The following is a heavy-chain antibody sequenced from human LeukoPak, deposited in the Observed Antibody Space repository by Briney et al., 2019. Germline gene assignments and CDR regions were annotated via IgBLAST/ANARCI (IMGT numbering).Heavy chain of an antibody. CDR1: GYTFTGYY. D-gene: IGHD5-24*01. V-gene: IGHV1-69*13. CDR3: ARAKGDGYNLIDY. J-gene: IGHJ4*02. CDR2: IIPIFGTA. Sequence: ASVKVSCKASGYTFTGYYMHWVRQAPGQGLEWMGGIIPIFGTANYAQKFQGRVTITADESTSTAYMELSSLRPEDTAVYYCARAKGDGYNLIDYWGQGTLVTVSS.